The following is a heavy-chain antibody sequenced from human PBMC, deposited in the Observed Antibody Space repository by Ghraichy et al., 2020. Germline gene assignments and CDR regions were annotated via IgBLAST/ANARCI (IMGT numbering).Heavy chain of an antibody. V-gene: IGHV4-34*01. J-gene: IGHJ4*02. CDR2: INHSGGP. D-gene: IGHD3-16*01. CDR3: ARAEQWHRVWGVGSRGFFGY. CDR1: GGSFSGYS. Sequence: SETLSLTCAVYGGSFSGYSWNWIRQAPEKGLEWIGEINHSGGPDYNPTYNPSLKSRVTISVDTSKNQFSLKLSTVTAADTAVYYCARAEQWHRVWGVGSRGFFGYWGQGTLVTVSS.